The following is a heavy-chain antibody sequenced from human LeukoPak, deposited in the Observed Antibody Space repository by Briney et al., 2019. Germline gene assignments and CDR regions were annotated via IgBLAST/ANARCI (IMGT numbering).Heavy chain of an antibody. Sequence: SETLSLTCTVSSGSINSYYWGWVRQPAGRGLEWIGRTYTTGNTNYNPSLKSRLTMSVDTSKRQFSLNLRSVTAADTAIYYCARHGYTASHYFLDYWSQGILVTVSS. J-gene: IGHJ4*02. CDR1: SGSINSYY. CDR2: TYTTGNT. D-gene: IGHD3-16*01. V-gene: IGHV4-4*07. CDR3: ARHGYTASHYFLDY.